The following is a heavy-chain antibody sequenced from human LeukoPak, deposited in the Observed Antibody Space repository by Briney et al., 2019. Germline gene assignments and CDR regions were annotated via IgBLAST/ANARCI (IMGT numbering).Heavy chain of an antibody. V-gene: IGHV1-69*04. CDR1: GGTFSSYA. CDR3: AREVTQNFYFDS. CDR2: IIPILGIA. Sequence: GASVKVSCKASGGTFSSYAISWVRQAPGQGLEWMGRIIPILGIANYAQKFQGRVTITADKSTSTAYMELSSLRSEDTAVYYCAREVTQNFYFDSWGQGTLVTVSS. J-gene: IGHJ4*02.